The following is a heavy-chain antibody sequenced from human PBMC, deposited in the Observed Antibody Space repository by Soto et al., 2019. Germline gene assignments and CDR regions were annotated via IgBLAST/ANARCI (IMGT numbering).Heavy chain of an antibody. CDR1: GFTFSSYS. J-gene: IGHJ6*02. Sequence: GGSLRLSCAASGFTFSSYSMNWVRQAPGKGLEWVSSISSSSSYIYYADSVKGRFTISRDNAKNSLYLQMNSLRAEDTAVYYCARVGRHSYGYGLYYYGMDVWGQGTTVTVSS. CDR2: ISSSSSYI. CDR3: ARVGRHSYGYGLYYYGMDV. D-gene: IGHD5-18*01. V-gene: IGHV3-21*01.